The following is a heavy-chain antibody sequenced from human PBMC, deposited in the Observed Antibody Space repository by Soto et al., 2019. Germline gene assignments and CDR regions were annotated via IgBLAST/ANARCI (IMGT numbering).Heavy chain of an antibody. V-gene: IGHV3-23*01. CDR2: ISGSGGST. J-gene: IGHJ5*02. CDR1: GFTFSSYA. CDR3: AKWGYSSSWYVGVSWFDP. Sequence: GGSLRLSCAASGFTFSSYAMSWVRQAPGKGLEWVSAISGSGGSTYYADSVKGRFTISRDNSKNTLYLQMNSLRAEDTAVYYCAKWGYSSSWYVGVSWFDPWGQGTLVTVSS. D-gene: IGHD6-13*01.